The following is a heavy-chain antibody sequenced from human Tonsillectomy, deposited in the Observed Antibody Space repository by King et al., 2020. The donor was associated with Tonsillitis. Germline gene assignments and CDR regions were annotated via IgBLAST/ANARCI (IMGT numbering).Heavy chain of an antibody. CDR3: ARDAAAGDYFDY. V-gene: IGHV4-38-2*02. J-gene: IGHJ4*02. CDR2: IYHSGST. Sequence: VQLQESGPGLVKPSETLSLTCAVSGYSISSGYYWGWIRQPPGKGLEWIGSIYHSGSTYYNPSLKSRVTISVDTSKNQFSLELSSVTAADTAVYYCARDAAAGDYFDYWGQGTLVTVSS. D-gene: IGHD6-13*01. CDR1: GYSISSGYY.